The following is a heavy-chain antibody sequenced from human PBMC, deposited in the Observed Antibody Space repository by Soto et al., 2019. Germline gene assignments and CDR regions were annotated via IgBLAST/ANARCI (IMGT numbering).Heavy chain of an antibody. D-gene: IGHD4-4*01. Sequence: SETLSLTCTVSGGSISSGGYYWSWIRQHPGKGLEWIGYIYYSGSTYYNPSLKSRVTISVDTSKNQFSLKLSSVTAADTAVYYCARETTVTTNWFDPWGQGTLVTVSS. CDR1: GGSISSGGYY. CDR2: IYYSGST. CDR3: ARETTVTTNWFDP. V-gene: IGHV4-31*03. J-gene: IGHJ5*02.